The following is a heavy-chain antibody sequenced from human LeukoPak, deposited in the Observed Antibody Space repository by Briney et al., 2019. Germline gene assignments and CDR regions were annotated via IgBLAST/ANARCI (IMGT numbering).Heavy chain of an antibody. D-gene: IGHD3-22*01. J-gene: IGHJ4*02. CDR1: GGSIRNYF. CDR3: ARESKSYDGSGFYHDS. CDR2: IYTSGST. Sequence: SETLSLTCSVSGGSIRNYFWSWIRQPAGKGLEWIGRIYTSGSTDYNPALRSRVSMSVDTSRNQFSLRLSSITAADTSVYYCARESKSYDGSGFYHDSWGQGTLVAVSS. V-gene: IGHV4-4*07.